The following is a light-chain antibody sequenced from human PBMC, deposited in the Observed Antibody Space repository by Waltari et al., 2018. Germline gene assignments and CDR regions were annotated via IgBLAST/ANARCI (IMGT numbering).Light chain of an antibody. CDR3: QRYDNLPIFA. V-gene: IGKV1-33*01. J-gene: IGKJ3*01. CDR1: QEISNY. CDR2: DVS. Sequence: DIQMTQPPSSLSASFGDRVTFPCQTSQEISNYLTWYQQKPGKAPELLIYDVSNLETGVPSRFSGSRSGTHFTLTISSLQPEDVATYYCQRYDNLPIFAFGPGTK.